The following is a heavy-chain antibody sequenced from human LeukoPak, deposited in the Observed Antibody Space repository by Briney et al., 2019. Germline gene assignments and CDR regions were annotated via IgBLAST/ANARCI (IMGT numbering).Heavy chain of an antibody. CDR3: AKGGSGWYGDNWFDP. CDR1: XXTXXSYA. Sequence: XXTXXSYAMSWVRQAPGKGLEWVSTISDSGGSTYYADSVKGRFTISRDNSKNTLYLQMNSLRAEDTAVYYCAKGGSGWYGDNWFDPWGQGTLVTVSS. V-gene: IGHV3-23*01. D-gene: IGHD6-19*01. J-gene: IGHJ5*02. CDR2: ISDSGGST.